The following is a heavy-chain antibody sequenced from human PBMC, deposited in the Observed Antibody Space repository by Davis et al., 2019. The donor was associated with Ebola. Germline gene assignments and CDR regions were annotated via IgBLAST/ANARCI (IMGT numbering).Heavy chain of an antibody. CDR2: ISAYNGNT. D-gene: IGHD2-21*01. Sequence: SVPVSCKASGGTFSSYAISWVRQAPGPGLEWMGWISAYNGNTNYAQKLQDRVTMTTDTSTSTAYMELRSLRSDDTAVYYCARDGRYAYWREDYYGMDVWGQGTTVTVSS. CDR3: ARDGRYAYWREDYYGMDV. J-gene: IGHJ6*02. V-gene: IGHV1-18*01. CDR1: GGTFSSYA.